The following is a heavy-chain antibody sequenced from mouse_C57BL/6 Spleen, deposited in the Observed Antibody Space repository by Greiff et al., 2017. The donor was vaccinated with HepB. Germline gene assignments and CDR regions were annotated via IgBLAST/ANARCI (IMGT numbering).Heavy chain of an antibody. V-gene: IGHV1-82*01. CDR1: GYAFSSSW. CDR3: ARGELGYAMDY. D-gene: IGHD4-1*01. J-gene: IGHJ4*01. Sequence: QVQLKQSGPELVKPGASVKISCKASGYAFSSSWMNWVKQRPGKGLEWIGRIYPGDGDTNYNGKFKGKATLTADKSSSTAYMQLSSLTSEDSAVYFCARGELGYAMDYWGQGTSVTVSS. CDR2: IYPGDGDT.